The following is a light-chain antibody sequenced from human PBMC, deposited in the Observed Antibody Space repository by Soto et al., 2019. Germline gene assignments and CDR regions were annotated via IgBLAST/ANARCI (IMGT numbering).Light chain of an antibody. CDR2: GAS. J-gene: IGKJ5*01. Sequence: EIVLTQSPGTLSLSPGERATLSCRASQSVRNNLAWYQQKPGQAPRLLIYGASTRATGIPDRFSGSGSGTDFTLTISRLEPEDFAVYYCQQHGTSPITFGQGTRLEI. CDR3: QQHGTSPIT. V-gene: IGKV3-20*01. CDR1: QSVRNN.